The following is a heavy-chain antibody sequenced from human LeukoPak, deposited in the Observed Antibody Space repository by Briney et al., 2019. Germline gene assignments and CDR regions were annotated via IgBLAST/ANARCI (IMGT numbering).Heavy chain of an antibody. Sequence: GGSLRLSCAASGFTFSSYETNWVRQAPGKGLEWVSYISSSGSTIYYADSVKGRFTISRDNAKNSLYLQMNSLRAEDTAVYYCAKDPYGDYHLDYFDYWGQGTLVTVSS. J-gene: IGHJ4*02. V-gene: IGHV3-48*03. CDR3: AKDPYGDYHLDYFDY. D-gene: IGHD4-17*01. CDR2: ISSSGSTI. CDR1: GFTFSSYE.